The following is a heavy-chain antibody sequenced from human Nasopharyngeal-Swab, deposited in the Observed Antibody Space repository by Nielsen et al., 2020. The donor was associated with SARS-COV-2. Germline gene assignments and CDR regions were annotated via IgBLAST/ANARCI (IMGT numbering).Heavy chain of an antibody. CDR2: ISSSSSYI. D-gene: IGHD2-2*01. J-gene: IGHJ6*03. Sequence: GESLKISCAASGFTFSSYSMNWVRQAPGKGLEWVSSISSSSSYIYYADSVKGRFTISRDNAKNSLYLQMNSLRAEDTAVYYCARWKYQLLDYYYYYMDVWGKGTTVTVSS. CDR1: GFTFSSYS. CDR3: ARWKYQLLDYYYYYMDV. V-gene: IGHV3-21*01.